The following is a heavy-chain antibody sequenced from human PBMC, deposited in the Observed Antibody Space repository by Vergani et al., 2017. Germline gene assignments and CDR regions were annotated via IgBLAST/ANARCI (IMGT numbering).Heavy chain of an antibody. D-gene: IGHD3-3*01. CDR1: GGSISSGSYY. V-gene: IGHV4-61*02. CDR2: IYTSGST. CDR3: ARVTRLLYRDDYYDGMDV. Sequence: QVQLQESGPGLVKPSQTLSLTCTVSGGSISSGSYYWSWIRQPPGKGLEWIGRIYTSGSTNYNPSLKSRVTISVDTSKNQFSLKLSSVTAADTAVYYCARVTRLLYRDDYYDGMDVWGQGTTVTVSS. J-gene: IGHJ6*02.